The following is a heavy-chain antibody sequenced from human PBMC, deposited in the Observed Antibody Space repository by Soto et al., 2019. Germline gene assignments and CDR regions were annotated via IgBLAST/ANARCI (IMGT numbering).Heavy chain of an antibody. CDR1: GGTFSSYA. J-gene: IGHJ6*02. CDR3: AKDGGRDCYSWPILYFAMDV. Sequence: QVQLVQSGAEVKKPGSSVNVSCKASGGTFSSYAISWLRQAPGQGPEWMGGVVPILETTIYAQKFLGRMTITADESTTTVFMELRGLTSEDTAVYYCAKDGGRDCYSWPILYFAMDVWGPGTTVTVSS. CDR2: VVPILETT. D-gene: IGHD2-21*01. V-gene: IGHV1-69*01.